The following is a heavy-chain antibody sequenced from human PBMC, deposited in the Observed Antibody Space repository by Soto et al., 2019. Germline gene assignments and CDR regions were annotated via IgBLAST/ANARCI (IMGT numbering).Heavy chain of an antibody. J-gene: IGHJ6*03. CDR1: GGSISSYY. Sequence: SATLSLTCTVSGGSISSYYWSWIRQPPGKGLEWIGYIYYSGSTNYNPSLKSRVTISVDTSKNQFSLKLSSVTAADTAVYYCARHGSGSYYNYYYYYYMDVWGKGTTVTVSS. D-gene: IGHD3-10*01. CDR2: IYYSGST. CDR3: ARHGSGSYYNYYYYYYMDV. V-gene: IGHV4-59*01.